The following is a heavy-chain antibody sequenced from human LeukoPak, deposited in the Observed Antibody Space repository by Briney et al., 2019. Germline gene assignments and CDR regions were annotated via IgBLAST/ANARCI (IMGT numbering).Heavy chain of an antibody. D-gene: IGHD1-7*01. Sequence: GGSLRLSCAASGFTFSGFLMSWVRQTPGKGLEWVANIKQDESEKYYADAVKGRFTISRDNTKNSLSLQMNSLTAEDTAVYYCARAGSNWNYVYWGQGTLVTVSS. J-gene: IGHJ4*02. V-gene: IGHV3-7*01. CDR3: ARAGSNWNYVY. CDR2: IKQDESEK. CDR1: GFTFSGFL.